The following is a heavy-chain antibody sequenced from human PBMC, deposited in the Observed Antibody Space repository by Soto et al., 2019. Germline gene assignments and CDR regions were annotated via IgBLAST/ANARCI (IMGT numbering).Heavy chain of an antibody. J-gene: IGHJ4*02. D-gene: IGHD3-10*01. Sequence: LRLSCAASGFTFSSYGMHWVRQAPGKGLEWVAVISYDGSNKYYADSVKGRFTISRDNSKNTLYLQMNSLRAEDTAVYYCAKDRYYGSGSSKYYFDYWGQGTLVTVSS. CDR1: GFTFSSYG. CDR2: ISYDGSNK. V-gene: IGHV3-30*18. CDR3: AKDRYYGSGSSKYYFDY.